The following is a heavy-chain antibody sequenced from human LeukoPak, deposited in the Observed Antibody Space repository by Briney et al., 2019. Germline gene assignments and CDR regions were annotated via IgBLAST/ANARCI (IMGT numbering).Heavy chain of an antibody. Sequence: VASVKVSCKASGYTFTSYDINWVRQATGQGLEWMGWMNPNSGNTGYAQKFQGRVTMTRNTSISTAYMELSSLRSEDTAVYYCARTQKYAATLFYWGQGTLVTVSS. CDR2: MNPNSGNT. CDR3: ARTQKYAATLFY. J-gene: IGHJ4*02. CDR1: GYTFTSYD. V-gene: IGHV1-8*01.